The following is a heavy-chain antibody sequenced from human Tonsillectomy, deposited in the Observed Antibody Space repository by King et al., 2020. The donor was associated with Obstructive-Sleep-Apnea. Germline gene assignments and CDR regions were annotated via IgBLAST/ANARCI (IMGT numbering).Heavy chain of an antibody. D-gene: IGHD2-15*01. J-gene: IGHJ6*02. CDR1: GGSISSGGYY. Sequence: QLQESGPGLVKPSQTLSLTCTVSGGSISSGGYYWSWIRQHPGKGLEWIGYIYYSGSTYYNPSLKSRVTMSVDTSKNQFSLKLSSVTAAETAVYYCARDIVVVVAATNYYYGMDVWGQGTTVTVSS. CDR3: ARDIVVVVAATNYYYGMDV. V-gene: IGHV4-31*03. CDR2: IYYSGST.